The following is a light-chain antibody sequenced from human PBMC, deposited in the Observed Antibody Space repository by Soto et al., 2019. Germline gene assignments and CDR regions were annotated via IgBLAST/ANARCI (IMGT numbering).Light chain of an antibody. J-gene: IGKJ5*01. CDR2: AAS. V-gene: IGKV1-27*01. CDR1: QGMTNY. Sequence: EIQITQSPSTLSGYIGDRVTITCRASQGMTNYLAWYQQKPGKVPKVLIYAASTLQSGVPSRFSGSGSGTDFTLTISSLQPEDVATYYCQKYNNAPLPFGQGTRLDI. CDR3: QKYNNAPLP.